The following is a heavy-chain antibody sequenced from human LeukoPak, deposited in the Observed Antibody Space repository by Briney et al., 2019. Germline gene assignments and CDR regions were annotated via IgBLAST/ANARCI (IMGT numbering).Heavy chain of an antibody. D-gene: IGHD5-24*01. V-gene: IGHV4-39*01. CDR3: ARQDSEGRWPNDY. CDR1: GGSISSSSYY. J-gene: IGHJ4*02. Sequence: SETLSLTCAVSGGSISSSSYYWGWIRQPPGKGLEWIGSISYSGSTYYNPSLKSRVTISVDTSKNQFSLKLTSVTATDTAMYYCARQDSEGRWPNDYWRQGTLVTVSS. CDR2: ISYSGST.